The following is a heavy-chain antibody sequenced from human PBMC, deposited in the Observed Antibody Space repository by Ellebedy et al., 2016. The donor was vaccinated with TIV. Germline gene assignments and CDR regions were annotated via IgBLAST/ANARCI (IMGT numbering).Heavy chain of an antibody. Sequence: AASVKVSCKASGYTFTSYGISWVRQAPGQGLEWMGWINANSGDTKYAQKFQGRIALTRDTSISPAYMELSRLGSDDTAVYYCARRGGDDSTSGAFDIWGQGTMVTVSS. CDR2: INANSGDT. D-gene: IGHD2-2*01. CDR3: ARRGGDDSTSGAFDI. CDR1: GYTFTSYG. V-gene: IGHV1-2*02. J-gene: IGHJ3*02.